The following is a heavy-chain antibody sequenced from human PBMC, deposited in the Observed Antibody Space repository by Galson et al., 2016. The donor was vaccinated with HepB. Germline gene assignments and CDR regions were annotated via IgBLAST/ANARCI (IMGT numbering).Heavy chain of an antibody. D-gene: IGHD2-2*01. CDR1: AHIFYNYG. CDR2: LSLYTGNS. V-gene: IGHV1-18*01. CDR3: ASSASERPHFDH. J-gene: IGHJ4*02. Sequence: SVKVSCKASAHIFYNYGFSWVRQAPGQGLEWMGWLSLYTGNSQYSQKFQDRFTMTTDTSTTTAYMELRSLRSDDTAVSYCASSASERPHFDHWGQGTLVTVSS.